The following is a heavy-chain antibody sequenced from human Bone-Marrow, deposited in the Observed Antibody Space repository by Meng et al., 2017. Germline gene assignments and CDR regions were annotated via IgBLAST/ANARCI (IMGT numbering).Heavy chain of an antibody. D-gene: IGHD2-21*02. V-gene: IGHV3-7*01. CDR2: IKQDGRDI. Sequence: GESLKISCVASGFTFSSYWMSWVRQAPGKGLEFVANIKQDGRDIYYVDSVKGRFTIFRDNAKNSLYLQMNSLRAEDTAVYFCARGGHGGDNPDYWGRGTLVTVSS. CDR3: ARGGHGGDNPDY. CDR1: GFTFSSYW. J-gene: IGHJ4*02.